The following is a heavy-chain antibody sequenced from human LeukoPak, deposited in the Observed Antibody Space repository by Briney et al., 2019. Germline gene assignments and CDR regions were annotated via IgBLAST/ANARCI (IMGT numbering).Heavy chain of an antibody. D-gene: IGHD3-10*01. CDR1: GYSISSGYY. V-gene: IGHV4-38-2*02. J-gene: IGHJ4*02. CDR3: ARVLWFGKYYFDY. CDR2: IYHSAST. Sequence: SETLSLTCTVSGYSISSGYYWGWIRQPPGKGLEWIGSIYHSASTYYNPSLKRRVTISVDTSKNQFSLKLSSVTAADTAVYYCARVLWFGKYYFDYWGQGTLVTVSS.